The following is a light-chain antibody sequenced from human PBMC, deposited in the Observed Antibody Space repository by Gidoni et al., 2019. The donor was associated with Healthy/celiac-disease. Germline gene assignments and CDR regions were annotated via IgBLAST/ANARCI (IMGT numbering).Light chain of an antibody. CDR3: LLYYGGARV. Sequence: QTVVTQEPSLTVSPGGTVTLTCASSTGAVTSGYYPNWFQQKPGQAPMALIYSTSNEHSWTPARFSGSLLGGKAALTLSGVQPEDEAEYYCLLYYGGARVFGGGTKLTVL. CDR1: TGAVTSGYY. V-gene: IGLV7-43*01. CDR2: STS. J-gene: IGLJ2*01.